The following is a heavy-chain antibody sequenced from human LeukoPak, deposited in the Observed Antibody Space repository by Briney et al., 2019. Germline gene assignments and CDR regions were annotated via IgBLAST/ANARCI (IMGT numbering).Heavy chain of an antibody. CDR2: ISYDGSNK. Sequence: RSLRLSFAASEFTFSSYGMHWVRQAPGKGLEWVAVISYDGSNKYYADSVKGRFTISRDNSKNTLYLQMSSLRAEDTAVYSCAKDLGTAGGYFDYWGQGTLVTVSS. D-gene: IGHD6-13*01. CDR3: AKDLGTAGGYFDY. CDR1: EFTFSSYG. J-gene: IGHJ4*02. V-gene: IGHV3-30*18.